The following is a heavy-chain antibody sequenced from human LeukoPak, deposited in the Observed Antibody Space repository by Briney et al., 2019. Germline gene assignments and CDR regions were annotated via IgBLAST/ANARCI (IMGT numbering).Heavy chain of an antibody. CDR3: ARGRMITFGGVIVNPFDY. Sequence: GGSLRLSCAASGFTVSSNYMSWVRQAPGKGLEWVSVIYSGGSTYYADSVKGRFTISRDNSKNTLYLQMNSLRAEDTAVYYCARGRMITFGGVIVNPFDYWGQGTLVTVSS. D-gene: IGHD3-16*02. J-gene: IGHJ4*02. CDR2: IYSGGST. CDR1: GFTVSSNY. V-gene: IGHV3-53*01.